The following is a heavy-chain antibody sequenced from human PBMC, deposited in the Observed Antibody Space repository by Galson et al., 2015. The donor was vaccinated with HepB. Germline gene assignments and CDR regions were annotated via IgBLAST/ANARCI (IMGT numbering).Heavy chain of an antibody. CDR2: INTNTGNP. D-gene: IGHD6-19*01. CDR1: GYTFTSYA. Sequence: SVKVSCKASGYTFTSYAMNWVRQAPGQGLEWMGWINTNTGNPTYAQGFTGRFVFSLDTSVSTAYLQISSLKAEDTAVYYCARVVYSSGWYPHFDYWGQGTLVTVSS. V-gene: IGHV7-4-1*02. J-gene: IGHJ4*02. CDR3: ARVVYSSGWYPHFDY.